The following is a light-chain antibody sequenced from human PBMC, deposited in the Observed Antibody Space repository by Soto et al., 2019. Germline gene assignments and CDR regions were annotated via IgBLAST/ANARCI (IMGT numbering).Light chain of an antibody. CDR3: QQYGSSPGT. J-gene: IGKJ1*01. V-gene: IGKV3-20*01. CDR1: QFMSSNY. Sequence: EIVMTQSPGTLSLSPVDIATLSCMSSQFMSSNYLSWYPQKPGQAPRLLIYGASSRATGIPDRFSGSGSGTDFTLTISRLEPEDFAVYYCQQYGSSPGTCGQGTKGDIK. CDR2: GAS.